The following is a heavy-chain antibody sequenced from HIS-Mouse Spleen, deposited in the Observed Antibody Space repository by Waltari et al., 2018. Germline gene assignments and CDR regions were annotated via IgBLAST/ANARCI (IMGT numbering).Heavy chain of an antibody. J-gene: IGHJ2*01. D-gene: IGHD6-13*01. Sequence: QLQLQESGPGLVKPSETLSLTCTVSGGSISSSSYYWGWIRKPPRKVLEWIGSIYYSGTTYYNPSLKSRVTISVDTSKNQFSLKLSSVTAADTAVYYCAREIPYSSSWYDWYFDLWGRGTLVTVSS. CDR3: AREIPYSSSWYDWYFDL. CDR1: GGSISSSSYY. CDR2: IYYSGTT. V-gene: IGHV4-39*07.